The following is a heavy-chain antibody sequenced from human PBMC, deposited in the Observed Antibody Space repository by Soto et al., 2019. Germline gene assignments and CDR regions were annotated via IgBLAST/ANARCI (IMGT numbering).Heavy chain of an antibody. CDR3: ARIHSSSSSDMDV. J-gene: IGHJ6*02. Sequence: SQTLSLTCAISGDRVSGNSAAWNCIMHSPSRCLEWLGRTYYRSKWYNNYAVSVKSRITINPDTSKNQFSLQLNSVTPEDTAVYYCARIHSSSSSDMDVWGQGTTVTVSS. CDR2: TYYRSKWYN. CDR1: GDRVSGNSAA. V-gene: IGHV6-1*01. D-gene: IGHD6-6*01.